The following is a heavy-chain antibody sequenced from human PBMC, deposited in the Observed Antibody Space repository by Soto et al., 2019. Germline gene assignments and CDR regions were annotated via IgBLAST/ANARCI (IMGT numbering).Heavy chain of an antibody. D-gene: IGHD2-15*01. V-gene: IGHV4-59*01. CDR2: IYYSGNT. CDR3: ARHCSGGSCSRRDAFDI. CDR1: GGSISSYY. Sequence: QVQLQESGPGLVKPSETLSLTCTVSGGSISSYYWSWIRQPPGKGLEWIGYIYYSGNTNYNPSLKSRVTISVDTSKNQFSLELTSVTAADTAVYYCARHCSGGSCSRRDAFDIWGQGTMVTVSS. J-gene: IGHJ3*02.